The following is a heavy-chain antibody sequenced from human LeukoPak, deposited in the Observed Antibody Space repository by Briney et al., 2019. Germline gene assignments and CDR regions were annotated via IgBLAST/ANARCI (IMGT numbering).Heavy chain of an antibody. V-gene: IGHV4-39*07. J-gene: IGHJ4*02. CDR3: AREGNPTEFDY. CDR2: IYYSGST. CDR1: GGSISSSTYY. Sequence: SETLSLTCTVSGGSISSSTYYWGWIRQSPGKGLEWIGSIYYSGSTYDNPSLKSRITISVDTSKSQFSLRLNSVTAADTAVYYCAREGNPTEFDYWGQGTLVTVSS.